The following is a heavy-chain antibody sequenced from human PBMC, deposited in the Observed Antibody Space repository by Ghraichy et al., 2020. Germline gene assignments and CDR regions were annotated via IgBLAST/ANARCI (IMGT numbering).Heavy chain of an antibody. CDR2: IYYSGST. J-gene: IGHJ6*02. D-gene: IGHD3-10*01. V-gene: IGHV4-59*01. CDR3: ASLNYYGSDYGMDV. CDR1: GGSISSYY. Sequence: SETLSLTCTVSGGSISSYYWSWIRQPPGKGLEWIGYIYYSGSTNYNPSLKSRVTISVDTSKNQFSLKLSSVTAADTAVYYCASLNYYGSDYGMDVWGQGTTVTVSS.